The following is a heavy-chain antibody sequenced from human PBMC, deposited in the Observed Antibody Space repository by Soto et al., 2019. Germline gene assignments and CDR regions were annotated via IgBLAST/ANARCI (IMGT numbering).Heavy chain of an antibody. CDR1: GGSISSSSYY. CDR2: IYYSGST. D-gene: IGHD6-19*01. V-gene: IGHV4-39*01. Sequence: QLQLQESGPGLVKPSETLSLTCTVSGGSISSSSYYWGWIRQPPGKGLEWIGSIYYSGSTYYNPSLKSRVTISVDTSKNQFSLKLSSVTAADTAVYYCAKPKTSPGYSSGWYDRWYFDLWGRGTLVTVSS. J-gene: IGHJ2*01. CDR3: AKPKTSPGYSSGWYDRWYFDL.